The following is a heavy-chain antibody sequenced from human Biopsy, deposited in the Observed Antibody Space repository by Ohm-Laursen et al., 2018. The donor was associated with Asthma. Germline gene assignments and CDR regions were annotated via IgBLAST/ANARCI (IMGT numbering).Heavy chain of an antibody. D-gene: IGHD5-12*01. CDR3: AKRRGYSGHDNDY. J-gene: IGHJ4*02. CDR1: GFAFDSYA. Sequence: SLRLSCSASGFAFDSYAMYWVHQSPGKGLEWVAVISYDGNHKFYEDSVKGRFTISRDNSKNTLYLQMNSLRTEDTAVYYCAKRRGYSGHDNDYWGQGVLVTVSS. CDR2: ISYDGNHK. V-gene: IGHV3-30*18.